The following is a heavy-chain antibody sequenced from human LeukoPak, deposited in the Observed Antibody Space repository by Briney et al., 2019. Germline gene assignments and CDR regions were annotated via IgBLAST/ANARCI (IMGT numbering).Heavy chain of an antibody. CDR2: FYPKSGAT. CDR3: ARGDGDEYYLDY. J-gene: IGHJ4*02. CDR1: GYTFSTYY. Sequence: ALVKVSCKASGYTFSTYYMHWVRQAPGQGLEWMGWFYPKSGATNYARKFQGWVSMTSDTSISTAYMELSRLKSDDTAIYYCARGDGDEYYLDYWGQGTLLTVSS. D-gene: IGHD3-10*01. V-gene: IGHV1-2*04.